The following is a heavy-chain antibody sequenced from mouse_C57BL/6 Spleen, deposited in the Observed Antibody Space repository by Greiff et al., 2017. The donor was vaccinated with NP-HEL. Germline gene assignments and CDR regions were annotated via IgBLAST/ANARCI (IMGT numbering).Heavy chain of an antibody. D-gene: IGHD2-5*01. CDR3: ARSNKGKLDY. J-gene: IGHJ2*01. Sequence: EVMLVESGGGLVKPGGSLKLSCAASGFTFSDYGMHWVRQAPEKGLEWVAYISCGSSTIYYADTVKGRFTISRDNAKNTLFLQMTSLRSEDTAMYYCARSNKGKLDYWGQGTTLTVSS. CDR2: ISCGSSTI. CDR1: GFTFSDYG. V-gene: IGHV5-17*01.